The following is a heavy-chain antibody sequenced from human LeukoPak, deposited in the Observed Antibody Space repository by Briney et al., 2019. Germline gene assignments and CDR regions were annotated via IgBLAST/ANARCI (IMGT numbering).Heavy chain of an antibody. J-gene: IGHJ4*02. V-gene: IGHV1-46*01. D-gene: IGHD6-6*01. CDR1: GYTFTSYG. Sequence: ASVKVSCKASGYTFTSYGITWVRQAPGQGLEWMGIINPSGGSTSYAQKFQGRVTMTRDMSTSTVYMELSSLRSEDTAVYYCARDYFDSSFSHWGQGTLVTVSS. CDR3: ARDYFDSSFSH. CDR2: INPSGGST.